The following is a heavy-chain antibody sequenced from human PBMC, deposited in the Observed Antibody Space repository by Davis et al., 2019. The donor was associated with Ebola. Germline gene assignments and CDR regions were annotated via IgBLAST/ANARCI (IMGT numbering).Heavy chain of an antibody. D-gene: IGHD3-10*01. Sequence: GESLKISCAASGFTFSSYSMNWVRQAPGKGLEWVSSISSSSSTIYYADSVKGRFTISRDNAKNSLYLQMNSLRDEDTAVYYCARDGRYYGSGSYYEYYFDYWGQGTLVTVSS. V-gene: IGHV3-48*02. CDR3: ARDGRYYGSGSYYEYYFDY. CDR1: GFTFSSYS. CDR2: ISSSSSTI. J-gene: IGHJ4*02.